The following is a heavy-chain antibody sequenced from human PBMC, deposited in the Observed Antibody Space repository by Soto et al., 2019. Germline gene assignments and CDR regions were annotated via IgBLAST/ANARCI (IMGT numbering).Heavy chain of an antibody. D-gene: IGHD2-15*01. CDR3: ARELGYCSGGSCRYGMDV. V-gene: IGHV4-34*01. Sequence: SETLSLTCAVYGGSFSGYYWSWIRQPPGKGLEWIGEINHSGSTNYNPSLKSRVTISVDTSKNQFSLKLSSATAADTAVYYCARELGYCSGGSCRYGMDVWGQGTTVTVSS. J-gene: IGHJ6*02. CDR1: GGSFSGYY. CDR2: INHSGST.